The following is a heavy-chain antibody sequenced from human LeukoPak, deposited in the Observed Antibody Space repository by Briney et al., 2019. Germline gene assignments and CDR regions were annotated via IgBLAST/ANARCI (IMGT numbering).Heavy chain of an antibody. V-gene: IGHV1-2*04. CDR2: INPNSGGT. J-gene: IGHJ4*02. Sequence: ASVKVSCKASGYTFTGYYMHWVRQAPGQGLEWMGWINPNSGGTNYAQKFQGWVTMTRDTSISTAYMELSRLRSDDTAVYYCATESYDILTGYFNFDYWGQGTLVTVSS. CDR3: ATESYDILTGYFNFDY. CDR1: GYTFTGYY. D-gene: IGHD3-9*01.